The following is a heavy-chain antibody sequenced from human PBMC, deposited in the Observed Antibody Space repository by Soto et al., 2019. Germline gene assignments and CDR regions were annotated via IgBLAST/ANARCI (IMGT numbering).Heavy chain of an antibody. CDR1: GFSLSGKG. CDR3: ARDGRDYVFDV. V-gene: IGHV3-33*01. CDR2: ILYDGSIK. D-gene: IGHD4-17*01. Sequence: QVQLVESWGGVVQPGGSLRLSCVASGFSLSGKGIHWVRQAPGKGLEWVALILYDGSIKYYADSVKGRFTVSRENSKNIVWLQVNIMRAEDTGIYYCARDGRDYVFDVWGQGTMVTVSS. J-gene: IGHJ3*01.